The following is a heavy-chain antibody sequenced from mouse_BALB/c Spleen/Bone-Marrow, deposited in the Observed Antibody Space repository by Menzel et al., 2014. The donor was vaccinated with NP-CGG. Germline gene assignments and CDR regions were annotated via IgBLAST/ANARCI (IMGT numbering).Heavy chain of an antibody. J-gene: IGHJ1*01. CDR2: INPSTGYT. Sequence: VQLQQSGTELAKPGASVKMSCKASGYTFTSYWMHWVKQRPGQGLEWIGYINPSTGYTDYNQKFKDKATLTADKSSSTAYMHLSSLTSEDSEVYYCARRDYWYFDVWGAGTTVTVSS. V-gene: IGHV1-7*01. CDR3: ARRDYWYFDV. CDR1: GYTFTSYW.